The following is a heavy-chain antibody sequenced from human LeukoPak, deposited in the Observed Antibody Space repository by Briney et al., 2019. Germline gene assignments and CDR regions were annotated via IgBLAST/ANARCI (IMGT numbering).Heavy chain of an antibody. D-gene: IGHD5-18*01. Sequence: SEALSLTCTVSGGSISSYYWSWIRQPPGKGLEWIGYIYYSGSTNYNPSLKSRVTISVDTSKNQFSLKLSSVTAADTAVYYCARVDTAMVTEPNAFDIWGQGTMVTVSS. CDR3: ARVDTAMVTEPNAFDI. CDR2: IYYSGST. J-gene: IGHJ3*02. CDR1: GGSISSYY. V-gene: IGHV4-59*01.